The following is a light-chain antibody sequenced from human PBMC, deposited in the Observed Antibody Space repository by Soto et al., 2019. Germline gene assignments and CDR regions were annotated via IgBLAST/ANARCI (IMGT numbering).Light chain of an antibody. CDR1: QGVSGW. CDR2: ATS. V-gene: IGKV1-12*01. J-gene: IGKJ5*01. CDR3: QQADSFPIT. Sequence: DIQLTQSPSSVSASVGDRVTITCRASQGVSGWLAWYQQKPRKAPNLLIYATSTLQSGVPSRFSGSGSGTEFVLTISSLQPEDFATYYCQQADSFPITFGQGTRLEIK.